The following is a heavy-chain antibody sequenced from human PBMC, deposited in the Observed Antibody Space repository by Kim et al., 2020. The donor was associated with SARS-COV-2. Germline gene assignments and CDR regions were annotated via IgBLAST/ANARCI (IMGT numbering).Heavy chain of an antibody. D-gene: IGHD3-9*01. CDR2: ISYDGSNK. CDR3: AKVFGRGFLESSDWLLSSYYYYYGMDV. J-gene: IGHJ6*02. V-gene: IGHV3-30*18. CDR1: GFTFSSYG. Sequence: GGSLRLSCAASGFTFSSYGMHWVRQAPGKGLEWVAVISYDGSNKYYADSVKGRFTISRDNSKNTLYLQMNSLRAEDTAVYYCAKVFGRGFLESSDWLLSSYYYYYGMDVWGQGTTVTVSS.